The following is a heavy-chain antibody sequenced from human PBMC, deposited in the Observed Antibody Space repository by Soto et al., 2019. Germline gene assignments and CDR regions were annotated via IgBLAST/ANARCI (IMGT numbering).Heavy chain of an antibody. CDR2: IYQRWP. CDR3: PRGGKTVTTVDY. Sequence: QLQLQESGSGLVKPSQTLSLTCAVSGGSIRSDGYSWGWIRQPPGKGLEWIGYIYQRWPYYNPSLRRPVTITVDRSRNQFSLKLSSVCDAATAVYYSPRGGKTVTTVDYWGQGTLVTVSS. D-gene: IGHD4-17*01. CDR1: GGSIRSDGYS. V-gene: IGHV4-30-2*01. J-gene: IGHJ4*02.